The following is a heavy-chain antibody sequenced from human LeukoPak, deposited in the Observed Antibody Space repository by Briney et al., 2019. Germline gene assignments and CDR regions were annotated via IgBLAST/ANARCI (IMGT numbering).Heavy chain of an antibody. CDR3: ARVRSPSYYYSGMDV. V-gene: IGHV3-21*01. D-gene: IGHD6-19*01. J-gene: IGHJ6*02. Sequence: GGSLRLSCAASGFTFSSYAMSWVRQAPGKGLEWVSSITGSDTYIYYADSVKGRFTISRDNARNSLSLRMDSLRAEDTAVYYCARVRSPSYYYSGMDVWGQGTTDTVSS. CDR2: ITGSDTYI. CDR1: GFTFSSYA.